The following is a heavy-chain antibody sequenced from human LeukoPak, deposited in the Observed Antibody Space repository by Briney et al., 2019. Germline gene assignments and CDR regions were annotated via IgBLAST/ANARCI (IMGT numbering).Heavy chain of an antibody. CDR2: IRYDGSNK. Sequence: PGGSLRLSCAASGFTFSSYGMHWVRQAPGKGLEGVAFIRYDGSNKYYADSVKGRFTISRDNSKNTLYLQMNSLRAEDTAVYYCAKDRIVVVPAALDYWGQGTLVTVSS. V-gene: IGHV3-30*02. D-gene: IGHD2-2*01. CDR1: GFTFSSYG. J-gene: IGHJ4*02. CDR3: AKDRIVVVPAALDY.